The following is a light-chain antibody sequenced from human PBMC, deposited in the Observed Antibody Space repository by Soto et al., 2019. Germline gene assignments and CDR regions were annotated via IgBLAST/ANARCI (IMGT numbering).Light chain of an antibody. CDR1: SSDIGIYKY. J-gene: IGLJ1*01. V-gene: IGLV2-8*01. Sequence: QSVLTQPASVSGSPGQSIAISCTGSSSDIGIYKYVSWYQQHPGKVPKLIIHEVSKRPSGVPDRFSGSKSGNTASLTVSGLQAEDEADYYCSSYAGTNNPYIFGSGTKVTVL. CDR3: SSYAGTNNPYI. CDR2: EVS.